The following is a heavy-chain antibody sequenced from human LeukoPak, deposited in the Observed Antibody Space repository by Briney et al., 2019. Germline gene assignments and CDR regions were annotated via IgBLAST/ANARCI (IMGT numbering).Heavy chain of an antibody. D-gene: IGHD2-15*01. J-gene: IGHJ4*02. CDR3: ARDLGHCSGGSCSYYFDY. Sequence: GGSLRLSCAASGFTFDDYGMSWVRQAPGEGLEWVSGINWNGGSTGYADSVKGRFTISRDNAKNSLYLQMNSLRAEDTALYYCARDLGHCSGGSCSYYFDYWGQGTLVTVSS. V-gene: IGHV3-20*04. CDR1: GFTFDDYG. CDR2: INWNGGST.